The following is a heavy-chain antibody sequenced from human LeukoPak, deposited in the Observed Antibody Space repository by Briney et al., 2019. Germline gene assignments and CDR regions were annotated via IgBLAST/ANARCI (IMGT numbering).Heavy chain of an antibody. Sequence: GGSLRLSCAASGFTFSSYAMSWVRQAPGKGLEWVSAISGSGGSTYYADSVKGRFTISRDSSKNTLYLQMKSLRAEDTAVYYCAKGPRAVEHSAQYFAYWGQGTLVTVSS. J-gene: IGHJ4*02. CDR2: ISGSGGST. CDR3: AKGPRAVEHSAQYFAY. CDR1: GFTFSSYA. D-gene: IGHD1/OR15-1a*01. V-gene: IGHV3-23*01.